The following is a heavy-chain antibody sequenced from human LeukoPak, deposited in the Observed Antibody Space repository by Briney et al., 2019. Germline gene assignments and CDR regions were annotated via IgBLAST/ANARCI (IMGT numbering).Heavy chain of an antibody. CDR1: GYTFTSYY. Sequence: GASVKVSCKASGYTFTSYYMHWVRQAPGQGLEWMGIINPSGGSTSYAQKFQGRVTMTRDTSTSTVYMELSSLRSEDTAVYYCARDLGRSLGYDFWSGKPNWFDPWGQGTLVTVSS. CDR2: INPSGGST. D-gene: IGHD3-3*01. V-gene: IGHV1-46*01. CDR3: ARDLGRSLGYDFWSGKPNWFDP. J-gene: IGHJ5*02.